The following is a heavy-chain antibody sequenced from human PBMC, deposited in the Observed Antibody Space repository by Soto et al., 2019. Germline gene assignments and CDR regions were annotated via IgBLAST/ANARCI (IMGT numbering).Heavy chain of an antibody. CDR1: GYTFTGYY. J-gene: IGHJ6*02. D-gene: IGHD5-18*01. V-gene: IGHV1-2*04. Sequence: VASVKVSCKASGYTFTGYYMHWVRQAPGQGLEWMGWINPNSGGTNYAQKFQGWVTMTRDTSISTAYMELSRLRSDDTAVYYCARGGYSYGPPNYYYYGMDVWGQGTTVTVSS. CDR2: INPNSGGT. CDR3: ARGGYSYGPPNYYYYGMDV.